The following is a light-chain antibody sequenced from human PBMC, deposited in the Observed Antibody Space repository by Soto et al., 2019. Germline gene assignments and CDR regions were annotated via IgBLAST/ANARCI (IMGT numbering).Light chain of an antibody. V-gene: IGLV2-14*01. CDR3: GTWDTTMSGLL. Sequence: QSALTQPASVSGFPGQSITVSCTGTSSDIGTYNYVSWYQQHPGKAPKVIIYEVNNRPSGIPDRFSGSRSGTSATLAITGLQTGDEADYICGTWDTTMSGLLFGGGTKLTVL. CDR2: EVN. CDR1: SSDIGTYNY. J-gene: IGLJ2*01.